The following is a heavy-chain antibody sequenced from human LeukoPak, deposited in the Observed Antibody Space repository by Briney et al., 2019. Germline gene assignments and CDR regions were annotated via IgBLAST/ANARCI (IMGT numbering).Heavy chain of an antibody. Sequence: GGSLRLSCAASGFTFSSYSMNWVRQAPGKGLEWVAVISYDGSNKYYADSVKGRFTISRDNSKNTLYLQMNSLRAEDTAVYYCARDFYRVTTSAVGYWGQGTLVTVSS. CDR1: GFTFSSYS. CDR2: ISYDGSNK. V-gene: IGHV3-30*03. D-gene: IGHD4-17*01. CDR3: ARDFYRVTTSAVGY. J-gene: IGHJ4*02.